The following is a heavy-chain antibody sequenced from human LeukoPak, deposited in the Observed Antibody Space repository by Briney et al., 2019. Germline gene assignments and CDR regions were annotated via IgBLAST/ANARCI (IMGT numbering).Heavy chain of an antibody. V-gene: IGHV5-51*01. CDR3: ARRRDERGDKDVFDI. CDR2: IYPGDSDT. D-gene: IGHD5-18*01. J-gene: IGHJ3*02. Sequence: GESLKISFKGSGYSLMTYWLGLVRQMPGKGLELMWIIYPGDSDTRYRPAFQGQVTIPVNKSISTAYLQWTRLKASDTAMYYCARRRDERGDKDVFDIWGQGTMVTVSS. CDR1: GYSLMTYW.